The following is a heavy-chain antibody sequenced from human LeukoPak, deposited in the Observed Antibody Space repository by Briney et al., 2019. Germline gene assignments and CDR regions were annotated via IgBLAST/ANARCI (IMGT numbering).Heavy chain of an antibody. CDR1: GFTFSSYA. J-gene: IGHJ5*02. CDR2: ISGSCGST. CDR3: AKDSRYGDYATYNWFDP. D-gene: IGHD4-17*01. V-gene: IGHV3-23*01. Sequence: GGSLRLSCAASGFTFSSYAMSWVRQAPGKGLEWVSAISGSCGSTYYADSVKGRFTISRDNSKNTLYLQMHSLRADDPAVYYCAKDSRYGDYATYNWFDPWGQGTLVTVSS.